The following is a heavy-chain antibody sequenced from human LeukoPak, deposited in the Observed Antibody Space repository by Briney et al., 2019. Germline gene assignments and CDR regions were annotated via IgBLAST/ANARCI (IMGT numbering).Heavy chain of an antibody. CDR2: IYYSGST. J-gene: IGHJ4*02. CDR1: GGSISSYY. D-gene: IGHD3-10*01. Sequence: SGTLSLTCTVSGGSISSYYWSWIRQPPGKGLEWLGYIYYSGSTNYNPSLKSRVTISVDTSKNQFSLKLSSVTAADTAVYYCARASWYYYGSGSYSPFDYWGQGTLVTVSS. CDR3: ARASWYYYGSGSYSPFDY. V-gene: IGHV4-59*01.